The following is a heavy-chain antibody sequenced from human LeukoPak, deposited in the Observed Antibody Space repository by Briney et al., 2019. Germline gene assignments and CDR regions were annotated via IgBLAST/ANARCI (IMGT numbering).Heavy chain of an antibody. CDR2: ISDSSSYI. D-gene: IGHD1-26*01. CDR1: GFTFSSFG. Sequence: PGGSLRLSCAASGFTFSSFGMSWVRQAPGKGLEWVSSISDSSSYIYHADSVKGRFTISRDNAKNSVYLQMNSLRAEDTATYYCTKGENGMDVWGQGTTVTVSS. CDR3: TKGENGMDV. J-gene: IGHJ6*02. V-gene: IGHV3-21*01.